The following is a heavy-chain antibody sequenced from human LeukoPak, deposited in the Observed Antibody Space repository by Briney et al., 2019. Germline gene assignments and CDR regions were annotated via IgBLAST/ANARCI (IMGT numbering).Heavy chain of an antibody. D-gene: IGHD3-3*01. CDR1: GGTFSSYA. V-gene: IGHV1-69*01. CDR3: ARARILEWLLAGYYYYYMDV. Sequence: ASVKVSCKASGGTFSSYAISWVRQAPGQGLEWMGGIIPIFGTANYAQKFQGRVTITADESTSTAYMELSSLRSEDTAVYYCARARILEWLLAGYYYYYMDVWGKGTTVTVSS. J-gene: IGHJ6*03. CDR2: IIPIFGTA.